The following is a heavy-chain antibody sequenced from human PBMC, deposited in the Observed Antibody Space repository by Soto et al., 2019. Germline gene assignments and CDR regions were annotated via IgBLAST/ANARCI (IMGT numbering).Heavy chain of an antibody. V-gene: IGHV3-66*01. CDR1: GFTVNSNY. J-gene: IGHJ4*02. D-gene: IGHD3-16*01. Sequence: PGGSLRLSCAAPGFTVNSNYMSWGRQAPGKGLEWVSVIYSDGSTYYADSVKGRFIISRDNSNNTLYFQMNSLRAEDTAVYYCARDYEEKNIDWQIFDYWGQGTQVTVSS. CDR3: ARDYEEKNIDWQIFDY. CDR2: IYSDGST.